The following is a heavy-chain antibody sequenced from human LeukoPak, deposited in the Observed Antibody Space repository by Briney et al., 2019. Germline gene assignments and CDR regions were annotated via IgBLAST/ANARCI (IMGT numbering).Heavy chain of an antibody. V-gene: IGHV3-30*18. CDR3: AKAGYCTNGVCQNFDY. J-gene: IGHJ4*02. D-gene: IGHD2-8*01. CDR1: GFTFSSYG. Sequence: GGSLRLSCAASGFTFSSYGMHWVRQAPGKGLEWVAVISYDGSNKYYADSVKGRFTISRDNSKNTLYLQMNSLRAEDTAVYYCAKAGYCTNGVCQNFDYCGQGTLVTVSS. CDR2: ISYDGSNK.